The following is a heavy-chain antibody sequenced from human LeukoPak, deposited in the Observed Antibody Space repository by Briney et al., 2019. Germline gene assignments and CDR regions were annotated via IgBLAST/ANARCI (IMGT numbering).Heavy chain of an antibody. J-gene: IGHJ4*02. CDR3: AKGSSGWGYFEY. CDR1: GFTFSSYG. Sequence: GGSLRLSCAASGFTFSSYGMHWVRQAPGKGLEWVAVISYDGSNKYYADSVKGRFTISRDNSKNAVYLQMNSLRAEDTAVYYCAKGSSGWGYFEYWGQGTLVTVSS. V-gene: IGHV3-30*18. CDR2: ISYDGSNK. D-gene: IGHD6-19*01.